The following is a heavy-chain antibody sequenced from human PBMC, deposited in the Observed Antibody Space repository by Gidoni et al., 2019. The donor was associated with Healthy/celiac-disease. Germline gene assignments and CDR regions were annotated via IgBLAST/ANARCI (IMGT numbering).Heavy chain of an antibody. D-gene: IGHD2-21*01. CDR3: AKATRGVVVIATTFDY. J-gene: IGHJ4*02. CDR2: ISYDGSNK. Sequence: VQLVESGGGGFQPGRSLRLPCAASGLPFSSYAMHWVRQAPGKGLGWVAVISYDGSNKYYADSVKGRFTISRDNSKNTLYLQMNSLRAEDTAVYYCAKATRGVVVIATTFDYWGQGTLVTVSS. V-gene: IGHV3-30*18. CDR1: GLPFSSYA.